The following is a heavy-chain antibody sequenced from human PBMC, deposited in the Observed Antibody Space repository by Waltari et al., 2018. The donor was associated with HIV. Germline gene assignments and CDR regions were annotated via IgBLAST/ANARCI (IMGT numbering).Heavy chain of an antibody. CDR1: GFTFNNAW. V-gene: IGHV3-15*01. Sequence: EVQLVESGGGLVKPGGSLRLSCAASGFTFNNAWMSWVRQGPGKGLEWVGRIKTKTDGGTTDYAAPVKGRFTISRDDSKNTLYLQMNSLKTEDTAVYFCTIPPFGYSLGYWGQGTLVTVSS. CDR3: TIPPFGYSLGY. J-gene: IGHJ4*02. CDR2: IKTKTDGGTT. D-gene: IGHD3-22*01.